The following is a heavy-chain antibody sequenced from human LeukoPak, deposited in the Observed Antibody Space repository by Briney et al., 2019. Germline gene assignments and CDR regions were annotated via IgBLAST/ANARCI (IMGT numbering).Heavy chain of an antibody. CDR1: GFSLSPSGTC. CDR3: ARIPPYSSDWAHHDY. Sequence: SGPTLVNPTQTLTLTCTFSGFSLSPSGTCVSWIRQPPGKALEWLARIDWEDDKYYNTSLKTRLSISKDTSKNQVVLIMTNMDPVDTATYYCARIPPYSSDWAHHDYWGQGTLVTVSS. J-gene: IGHJ4*02. V-gene: IGHV2-70*11. D-gene: IGHD6-19*01. CDR2: IDWEDDK.